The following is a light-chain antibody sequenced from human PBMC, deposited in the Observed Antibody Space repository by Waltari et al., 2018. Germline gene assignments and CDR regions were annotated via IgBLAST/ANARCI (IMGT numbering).Light chain of an antibody. CDR3: ATWDDSLNGWV. V-gene: IGLV1-44*01. Sequence: QAVLTQPPSASGATGQMVSISCSGTTSNIGSTKVTWYQQLPGTAPKLFSSIDYQRPSGVPDRFFGSRSGTSASLAISGLLSEDVADYYCATWDDSLNGWVFGGGTKLTVL. CDR2: IDY. CDR1: TSNIGSTK. J-gene: IGLJ3*02.